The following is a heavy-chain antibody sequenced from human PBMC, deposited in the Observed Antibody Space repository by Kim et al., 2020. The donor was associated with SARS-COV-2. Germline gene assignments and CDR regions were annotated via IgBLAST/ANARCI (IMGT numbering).Heavy chain of an antibody. CDR2: IYYSGST. V-gene: IGHV4-39*01. CDR1: GGSISSSSYY. CDR3: ARQSSSSFY. Sequence: SETLSLTFTVSGGSISSSSYYWGWIRQPPGKGLEWIGSIYYSGSTYYNPSLKSRVTISVDTSKNQFSLKLSSVTAADTAVYYCARQSSSSFYWGQGTLVTVSS. D-gene: IGHD6-13*01. J-gene: IGHJ4*02.